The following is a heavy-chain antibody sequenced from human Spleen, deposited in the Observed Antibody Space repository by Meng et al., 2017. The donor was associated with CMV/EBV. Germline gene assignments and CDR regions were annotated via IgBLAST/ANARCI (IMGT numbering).Heavy chain of an antibody. CDR2: IYSGGVT. Sequence: SLRLACAASGFPVRTNYMSWVRQAPGRGLEWVSGIYSGGVTYYAGSVKGQFIISRDNSKNTLYLQMNSLRPEDTAVYYCARGLDMFICDYWGQGTLVTVSS. CDR1: GFPVRTNY. D-gene: IGHD3-10*02. J-gene: IGHJ4*02. V-gene: IGHV3-66*02. CDR3: ARGLDMFICDY.